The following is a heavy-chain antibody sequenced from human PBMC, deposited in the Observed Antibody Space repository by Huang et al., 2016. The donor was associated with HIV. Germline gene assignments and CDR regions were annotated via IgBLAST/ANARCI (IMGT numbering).Heavy chain of an antibody. CDR3: ATDLGGYSFDY. CDR2: IRFDGGNK. CDR1: GFSFSPYG. D-gene: IGHD2-21*02. J-gene: IGHJ4*02. Sequence: QEQLVESGGGVVQPGGSLRLSCATSGFSFSPYGMHWVRQAPGKGLEWVAVIRFDGGNKHYADSAKGRFTISRDNSKKMVFLEMNSLRGDDTAFYYCATDLGGYSFDYWGQGALVSVSS. V-gene: IGHV3-30*02.